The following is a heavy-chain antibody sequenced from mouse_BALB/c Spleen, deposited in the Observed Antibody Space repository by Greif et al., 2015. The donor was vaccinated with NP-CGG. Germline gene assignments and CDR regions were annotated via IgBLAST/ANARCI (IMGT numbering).Heavy chain of an antibody. CDR2: IWTGGGT. CDR1: GFSLTSYD. J-gene: IGHJ4*01. D-gene: IGHD2-1*01. V-gene: IGHV2-9-2*01. Sequence: VQLVESGPGLVAPSQSLSITCTVSGFSLTSYDISWIRQPPGKGLEWLGVIWTGGGTNYNSAFMSRLSISKDNSKSQVFLKMNSLQTDDTAIYYCVRTYGNYAMDYWGQGTSVTVSS. CDR3: VRTYGNYAMDY.